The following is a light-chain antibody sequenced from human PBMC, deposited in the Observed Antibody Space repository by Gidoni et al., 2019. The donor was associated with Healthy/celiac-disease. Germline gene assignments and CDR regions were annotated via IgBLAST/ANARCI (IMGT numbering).Light chain of an antibody. CDR1: QSVSSSY. CDR3: QQYGSSLFLYT. V-gene: IGKV3-20*01. J-gene: IGKJ2*01. Sequence: EIVLTQSPGTLSLSPGERATLSCRASQSVSSSYLAWYQQKPGQASRLLIYGASSRATGIPDRFSGSGSGTDFTLTISRLEPEDFAVYYCQQYGSSLFLYTFGQGTKLEIK. CDR2: GAS.